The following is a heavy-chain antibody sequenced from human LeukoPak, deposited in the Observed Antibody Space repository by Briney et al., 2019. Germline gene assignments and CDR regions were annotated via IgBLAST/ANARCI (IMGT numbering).Heavy chain of an antibody. J-gene: IGHJ4*02. V-gene: IGHV4-59*01. CDR1: GGSISSYY. D-gene: IGHD3-22*01. Sequence: SETLSLTCTVSGGSISSYYWSWIRQPPGKGLEWIGYIYYSGSTNYNPSLKSRVTISVDTSKNQFSLKLSSVAAADTAVYYCARGDHYYYDSSGYYIWGQGTRVTVSS. CDR3: ARGDHYYYDSSGYYI. CDR2: IYYSGST.